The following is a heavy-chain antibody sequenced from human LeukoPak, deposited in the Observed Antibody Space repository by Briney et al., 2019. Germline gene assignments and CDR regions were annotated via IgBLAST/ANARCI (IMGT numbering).Heavy chain of an antibody. D-gene: IGHD1-26*01. V-gene: IGHV3-23*01. J-gene: IGHJ4*02. CDR3: ARDPGGVGPVFDY. Sequence: GGSLRLSCAASGFTFSDYAMSWVRQAPGKGLEWVSGLSWSGDSTYYADSMKGRFTISRDNSKNTLYLEMNSLRAEDTARYYCARDPGGVGPVFDYWGQGILVTVSS. CDR1: GFTFSDYA. CDR2: LSWSGDST.